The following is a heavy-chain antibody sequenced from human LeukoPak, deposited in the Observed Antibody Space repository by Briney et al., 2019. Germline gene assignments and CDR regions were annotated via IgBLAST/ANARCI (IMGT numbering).Heavy chain of an antibody. V-gene: IGHV3-23*01. Sequence: GGSLRLSCAASGFTFSSYAMSWVRQAPGKGLEWVSAISGSGGSTYYADSVKGRFTISRDNSKNTLYLQMNSLRAEDTAVYYCAKDRSDYYYDSSGYWDAFDIWGQGTMVTVSS. CDR2: ISGSGGST. J-gene: IGHJ3*02. CDR1: GFTFSSYA. CDR3: AKDRSDYYYDSSGYWDAFDI. D-gene: IGHD3-22*01.